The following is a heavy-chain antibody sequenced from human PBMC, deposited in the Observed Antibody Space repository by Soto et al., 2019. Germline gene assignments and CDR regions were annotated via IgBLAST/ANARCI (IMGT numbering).Heavy chain of an antibody. CDR1: GYNFTNYW. CDR3: AFLSFFFHSGGNYNRHAVFDI. J-gene: IGHJ3*02. V-gene: IGHV5-51*01. CDR2: IYPGDSDI. D-gene: IGHD2-21*01. Sequence: GESLKISCQASGYNFTNYWIGWVRQMPGKGLEWMGIIYPGDSDISYSPSFQGQVIISADKSISTAYLQWSSLKASDTAMYYCAFLSFFFHSGGNYNRHAVFDIGGQGEMVTVSS.